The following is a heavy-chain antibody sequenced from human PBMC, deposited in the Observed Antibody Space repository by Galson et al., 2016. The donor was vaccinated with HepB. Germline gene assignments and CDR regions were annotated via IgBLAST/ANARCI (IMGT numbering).Heavy chain of an antibody. CDR2: ISSSGGNT. CDR1: GFSFSSFA. J-gene: IGHJ6*02. CDR3: ARDPGFRNGMDV. Sequence: SLRLSCAASGFSFSSFAMKWVRQAPGKGLEWVSSISSSGGNTYYADSVKGRFTISRDNSKNTLYLQMNSLRAEDTAVYYCARDPGFRNGMDVWGQGTTVTVS. V-gene: IGHV3-23*01.